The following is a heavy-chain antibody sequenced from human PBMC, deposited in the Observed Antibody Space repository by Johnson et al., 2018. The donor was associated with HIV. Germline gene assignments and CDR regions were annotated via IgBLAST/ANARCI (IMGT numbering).Heavy chain of an antibody. J-gene: IGHJ3*02. CDR2: IWFDGSNK. V-gene: IGHV3-33*01. CDR3: ARDGVYSSPHDAFDI. Sequence: QVQLVESGGGVVQPGRSLRLSCAASGFTFSSYVMHWVRQAPGKGLEWVAVIWFDGSNKYYADSVKGRFTISRDNSKNTLYLQMNSLRAEDTAVYYCARDGVYSSPHDAFDIWGQGTMVTVSS. D-gene: IGHD6-19*01. CDR1: GFTFSSYV.